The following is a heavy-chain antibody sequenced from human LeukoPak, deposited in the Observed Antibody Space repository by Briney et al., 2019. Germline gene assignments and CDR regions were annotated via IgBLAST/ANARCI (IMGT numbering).Heavy chain of an antibody. D-gene: IGHD6-13*01. CDR2: ISGSGAGT. Sequence: PGGSLRLSCAASGFTFSNNAMSWVRQAPGKGLEWVTTISGSGAGTFYADSVKGRFTISRDNSKNTMYLQMNSLRADDTALYYCAKDRFQQLIHDSWGQGTLVTVSS. CDR3: AKDRFQQLIHDS. V-gene: IGHV3-23*01. J-gene: IGHJ4*02. CDR1: GFTFSNNA.